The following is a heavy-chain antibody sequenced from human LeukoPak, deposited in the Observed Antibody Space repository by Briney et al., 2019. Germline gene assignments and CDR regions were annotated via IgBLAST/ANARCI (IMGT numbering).Heavy chain of an antibody. J-gene: IGHJ5*02. V-gene: IGHV4-39*01. D-gene: IGHD2-2*02. Sequence: SETLSLTCTVSGGSISSSSYYWGWIRQPPGKGLEWIGRIYYSGSTYYNPSLKSRVTISVDTSKNQFSLKLSSATAADTAVYYCASSQYCSSTSCYTGGYWFDPWGQGTLVTVSS. CDR1: GGSISSSSYY. CDR2: IYYSGST. CDR3: ASSQYCSSTSCYTGGYWFDP.